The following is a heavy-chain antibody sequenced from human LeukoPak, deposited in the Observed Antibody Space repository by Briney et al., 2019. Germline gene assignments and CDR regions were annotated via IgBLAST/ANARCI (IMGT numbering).Heavy chain of an antibody. D-gene: IGHD1-14*01. Sequence: GGSLRLSCAASGFTFSSYVMHWVRQAPGKGLEWVAIISYDGSNEYYADSVKGRFTISRDNSKNTLYLQMNSLRAEDTAVYYCASINLSDYWGQGTLVTVSS. CDR3: ASINLSDY. J-gene: IGHJ4*02. V-gene: IGHV3-30*04. CDR1: GFTFSSYV. CDR2: ISYDGSNE.